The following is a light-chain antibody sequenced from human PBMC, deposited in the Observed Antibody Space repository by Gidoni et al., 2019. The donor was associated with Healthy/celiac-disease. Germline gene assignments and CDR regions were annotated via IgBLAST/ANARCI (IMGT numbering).Light chain of an antibody. CDR2: DAS. J-gene: IGKJ4*01. V-gene: IGKV3-11*01. Sequence: EIVLTQSPATLSLSPGERATLSCRASQSVSSYLAWYQKKPGQAPRLLIYDASNRATGIPARFSGSGSGTDFTLTISRLEPEDFAVYYCQKRSNWHPLTFGGGTKVEIK. CDR3: QKRSNWHPLT. CDR1: QSVSSY.